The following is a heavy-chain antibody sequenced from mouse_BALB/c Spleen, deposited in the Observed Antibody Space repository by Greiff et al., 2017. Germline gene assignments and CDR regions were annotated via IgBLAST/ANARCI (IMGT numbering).Heavy chain of an antibody. J-gene: IGHJ3*01. D-gene: IGHD3-2*01. CDR2: IYPSDSYT. Sequence: QVQLLQPGAELVRPGASVKLSCKASGYTFTSYWINWVKQRPGQGLEWIGNIYPSDSYTNYNQKFKDKATLTVDKSSSTAYMQLSSPTSEDAAVYYCTTDSSGYWFAYWGQGTLVTVSA. V-gene: IGHV1-69*02. CDR3: TTDSSGYWFAY. CDR1: GYTFTSYW.